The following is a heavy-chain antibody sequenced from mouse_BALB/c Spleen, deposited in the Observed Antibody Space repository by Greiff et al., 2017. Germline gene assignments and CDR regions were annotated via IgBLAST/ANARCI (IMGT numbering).Heavy chain of an antibody. CDR2: INPSSGYT. CDR3: ERCYCGCDGGSMDY. D-gene: IGHD2-14*01. V-gene: IGHV1-4*01. J-gene: IGHJ4*01. Sequence: VQLQQSGAELARPGASVRMSCKASGYTFTSYTMHWVKQRPGQGLEWIGYINPSSGYTNYNQKFKDKATLTADNSSSTAYMQQSSLTSEDSAVYSCERCYCGCDGGSMDYWGQGTSVTVSS. CDR1: GYTFTSYT.